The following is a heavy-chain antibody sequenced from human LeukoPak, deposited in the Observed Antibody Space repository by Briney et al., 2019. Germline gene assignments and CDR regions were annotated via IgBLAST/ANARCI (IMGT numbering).Heavy chain of an antibody. D-gene: IGHD4/OR15-4a*01. CDR1: GGSIDSSSYY. Sequence: SGTLSLTCTVSGGSIDSSSYYWGWIRQPPGKGLEWIGSIYYSGSTYYNPSLKSRVTISVDTSKNQFSLKLSSVTAADTAVYYCSSSDYVYYFDYWGQGTLVTVSS. V-gene: IGHV4-39*01. CDR3: SSSDYVYYFDY. J-gene: IGHJ4*02. CDR2: IYYSGST.